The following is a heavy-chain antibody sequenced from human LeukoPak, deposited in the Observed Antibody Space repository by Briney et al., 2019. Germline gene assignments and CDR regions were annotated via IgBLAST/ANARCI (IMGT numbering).Heavy chain of an antibody. Sequence: MTSQTLSLTCTVSGGSISSGSYYWSWIRQPAGKGLEWIGRIYTSGSTNYNPSLKSRVTISVDTSKNQFSLKLSSVTAADTAVYYCARDFESSSWYYAFDIWGQGTMVTVSS. CDR3: ARDFESSSWYYAFDI. J-gene: IGHJ3*02. D-gene: IGHD6-13*01. V-gene: IGHV4-61*02. CDR1: GGSISSGSYY. CDR2: IYTSGST.